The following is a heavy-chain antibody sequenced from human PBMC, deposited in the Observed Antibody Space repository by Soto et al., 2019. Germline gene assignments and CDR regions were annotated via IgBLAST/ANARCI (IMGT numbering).Heavy chain of an antibody. CDR1: GFSLSDYW. J-gene: IGHJ6*02. D-gene: IGHD3-22*01. Sequence: VQLVESGGGSVQPGGSLRLSCSASGFSLSDYWIHWVRHLPGKGLVWVSRIKNDGSGTSYADSVIGRFTISRDNAKNTLYLQMNSLRVDDTAVYYCARGPEGDRSGNHGLSVWGHGTTVIVSS. V-gene: IGHV3-74*01. CDR3: ARGPEGDRSGNHGLSV. CDR2: IKNDGSGT.